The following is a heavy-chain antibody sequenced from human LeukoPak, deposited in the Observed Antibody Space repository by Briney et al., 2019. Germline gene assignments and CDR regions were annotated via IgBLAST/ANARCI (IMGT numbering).Heavy chain of an antibody. J-gene: IGHJ3*02. V-gene: IGHV4-34*01. CDR3: ARGIQSSFDI. Sequence: SETLSLACAVYGGSFSGYYWSWIRQPPGKGLEWIGEINHSGSTNYNPSLKSRVTISVDTSKNQFSLKLSSVTAADTAVYYCARGIQSSFDIWGQGTMVTVSS. CDR1: GGSFSGYY. D-gene: IGHD6-13*01. CDR2: INHSGST.